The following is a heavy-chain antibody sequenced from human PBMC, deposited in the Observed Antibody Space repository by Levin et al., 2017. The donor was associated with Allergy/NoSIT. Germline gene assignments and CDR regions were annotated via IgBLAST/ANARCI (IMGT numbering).Heavy chain of an antibody. V-gene: IGHV1-46*01. CDR3: ARDRYGMDV. CDR1: GYSFTSYH. Sequence: AASVKVSCKAFGYSFTSYHMHWVRQAPGQGLEWMGVINPSVAGITYAQKFQGRVTMTRDTSTSTVYMELSSLRCEDTAVYYCARDRYGMDVWGQGTTVTVSS. CDR2: INPSVAGI. J-gene: IGHJ6*02.